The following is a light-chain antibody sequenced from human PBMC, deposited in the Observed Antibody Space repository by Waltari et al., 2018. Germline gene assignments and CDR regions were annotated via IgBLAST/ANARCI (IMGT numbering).Light chain of an antibody. CDR3: QHLHDYPLS. CDR2: YAS. V-gene: IGKV1-9*01. CDR1: QGISNH. J-gene: IGKJ4*01. Sequence: IQLTQSPSFLSASVGDRVTVACRASQGISNHLAWYQQKPGKAPKVLIYYASTLQIGVPSRFSGSAVGTEFTLTISGLQPDDSATYYCQHLHDYPLSFGGGTKVEIK.